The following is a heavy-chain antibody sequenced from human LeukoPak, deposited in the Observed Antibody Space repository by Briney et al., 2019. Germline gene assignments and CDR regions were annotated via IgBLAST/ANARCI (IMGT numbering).Heavy chain of an antibody. V-gene: IGHV5-51*01. Sequence: GESLKISCKGSGYSFTSYWIGWVRQMPGKGLEWMGIIYPGDSDTRYSPPFQGQVTISADKSMSTAYLQWSSLKTSDTAMYYCARGVVVVASTMFDPWGQGTLVTVSS. CDR3: ARGVVVVASTMFDP. CDR1: GYSFTSYW. J-gene: IGHJ5*02. CDR2: IYPGDSDT. D-gene: IGHD2-15*01.